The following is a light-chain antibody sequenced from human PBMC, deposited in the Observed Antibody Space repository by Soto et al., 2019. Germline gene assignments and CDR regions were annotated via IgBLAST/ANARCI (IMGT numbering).Light chain of an antibody. CDR2: GAS. Sequence: VLSQSPGRLSLSPGERATLSCRASQSVKTFLVWYQQRPGQAPRLLIYGASTRATGIPARFSGSGSGTEFTLTISSLQSEDFAVYYCQQYNNWPPITFGQGTRLEIK. CDR1: QSVKTF. J-gene: IGKJ5*01. V-gene: IGKV3-15*01. CDR3: QQYNNWPPIT.